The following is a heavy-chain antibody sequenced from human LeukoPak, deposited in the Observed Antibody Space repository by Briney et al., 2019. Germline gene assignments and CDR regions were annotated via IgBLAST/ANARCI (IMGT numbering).Heavy chain of an antibody. V-gene: IGHV1-46*01. CDR1: GYTFTSYY. CDR3: ARGARYLDY. J-gene: IGHJ4*02. CDR2: INPSGGST. Sequence: ASVKVSCKASGYTFTSYYMHLDRQAPGQGIEWMGIINPSGGSTTYAQKFQGRVTMTRDMSTSTVYMELSSLRSEDTAVYYCARGARYLDYWGQGTLVSVSS.